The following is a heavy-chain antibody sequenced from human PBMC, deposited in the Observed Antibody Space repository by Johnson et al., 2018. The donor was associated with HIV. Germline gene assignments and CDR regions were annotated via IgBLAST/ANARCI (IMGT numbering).Heavy chain of an antibody. CDR1: GFTFSTYA. CDR3: ARGGGCGGDCYSGYDAFDI. D-gene: IGHD2-21*01. J-gene: IGHJ3*02. CDR2: ISYDGSNK. Sequence: QVQLVESGGGVVQPGRSLRLSCTASGFTFSTYAMHWVRQAPGKGLEWVACISYDGSNKHYAGSVTGRFTISRDNSKTTLYLHMNSLRDEDTAVYSCARGGGCGGDCYSGYDAFDIWGQGTMVTVSS. V-gene: IGHV3-30*04.